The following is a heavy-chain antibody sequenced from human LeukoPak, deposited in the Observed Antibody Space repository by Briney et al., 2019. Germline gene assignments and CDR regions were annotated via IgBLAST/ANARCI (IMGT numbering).Heavy chain of an antibody. D-gene: IGHD3-10*01. V-gene: IGHV3-30*04. CDR3: ARPTYGSGNDY. Sequence: PGGSLRLSCAASGFSFSHYAIHWVRQAPGKGLEWVSLISYNGGNKYYADSVKGRFTIDRDNSKNTVYLQMNSLRAEDTAVYYCARPTYGSGNDYWGQGTLVTVSS. J-gene: IGHJ4*02. CDR2: ISYNGGNK. CDR1: GFSFSHYA.